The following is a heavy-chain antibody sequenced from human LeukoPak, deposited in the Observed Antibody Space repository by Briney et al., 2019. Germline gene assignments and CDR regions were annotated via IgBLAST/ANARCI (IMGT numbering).Heavy chain of an antibody. CDR3: ARGSGEYTYGLVTNSFDF. CDR1: GFTFTSYS. V-gene: IGHV3-21*01. CDR2: ISGSNTYI. D-gene: IGHD5-18*01. J-gene: IGHJ4*02. Sequence: GGSLRLSCAASGFTFTSYSMNWVRQAPGKGLEWVSSISGSNTYIYYADSVKGRFTVSRDNAKNSLYLQMNSLRVEDTAFYYCARGSGEYTYGLVTNSFDFWGQGTLVTVSS.